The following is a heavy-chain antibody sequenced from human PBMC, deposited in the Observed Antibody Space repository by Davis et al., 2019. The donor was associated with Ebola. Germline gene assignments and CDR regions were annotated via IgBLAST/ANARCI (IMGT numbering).Heavy chain of an antibody. D-gene: IGHD6-19*01. J-gene: IGHJ3*01. CDR1: GFIFSSYV. CDR3: AKDTSNVWFDV. Sequence: GGSLRLSCSASGFIFSSYVMSWVRQAPGKGLEWVSTLGTSADTYYADSVKGRFTISRDHSKNTLHLQMNSLRVEDTAIYYYAKDTSNVWFDVWGQGTMVTVAS. CDR2: LGTSADT. V-gene: IGHV3-23*01.